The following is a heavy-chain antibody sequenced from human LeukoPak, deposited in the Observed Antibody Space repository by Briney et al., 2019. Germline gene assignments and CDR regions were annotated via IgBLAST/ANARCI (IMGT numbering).Heavy chain of an antibody. CDR3: ARGKGMVRGVIMWFDP. Sequence: SETLSLTCAVYGGSFSGYYWSWIRQPPGKGLEWIGEINHSGSTNYNPSLKSRVTISVDTSKNQFSLKLSSVTAADTAVYYCARGKGMVRGVIMWFDPWGQGTLVTVSS. J-gene: IGHJ5*02. D-gene: IGHD3-10*01. CDR2: INHSGST. V-gene: IGHV4-34*01. CDR1: GGSFSGYY.